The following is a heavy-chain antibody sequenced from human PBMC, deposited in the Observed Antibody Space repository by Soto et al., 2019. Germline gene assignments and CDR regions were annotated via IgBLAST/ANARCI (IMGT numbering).Heavy chain of an antibody. J-gene: IGHJ2*01. D-gene: IGHD1-26*01. CDR2: IWYDGTNK. V-gene: IGHV3-33*03. Sequence: GGSLRLSCAASGFTFSSYGIHWVRQAPGKGLEWVGIIWYDGTNKYYADSVKGRFTISRDSAKNTLYLQMDSLRDEDTAVYYCAKDLGIVGAIGYFDLWGRGTLVTVSS. CDR1: GFTFSSYG. CDR3: AKDLGIVGAIGYFDL.